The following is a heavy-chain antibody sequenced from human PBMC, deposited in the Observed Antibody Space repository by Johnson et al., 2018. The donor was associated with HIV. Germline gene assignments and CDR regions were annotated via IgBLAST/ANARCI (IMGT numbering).Heavy chain of an antibody. CDR3: ARDRIVGWEPYDAFDI. CDR1: GFTFSSYG. J-gene: IGHJ3*02. D-gene: IGHD1-26*01. Sequence: VHLVESGGGVVQPGRSLRLSCAASGFTFSSYGMSWVRQAPGKGLEWVSGINWNGGSTGYADSVKGRFTISRDKAKNFLYLQMNSLRAEDTALYYCARDRIVGWEPYDAFDIWGQGTMVTVSS. CDR2: INWNGGST. V-gene: IGHV3-20*04.